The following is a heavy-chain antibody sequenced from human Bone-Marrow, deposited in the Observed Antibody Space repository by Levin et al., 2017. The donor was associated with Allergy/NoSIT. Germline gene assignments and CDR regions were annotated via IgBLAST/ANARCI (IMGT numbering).Heavy chain of an antibody. CDR1: GYSFTSYA. V-gene: IGHV7-4-1*02. Sequence: GESLKISCKTSGYSFTSYAINWVRHAPGQGPEWMGWIGTNNGIPTYAQGFTGRFVFSLDTSVNTAYLQISNLEAEDTAVYFCARDLAITVPAGNHLVYWGQGTLVTVSS. D-gene: IGHD6-19*01. J-gene: IGHJ4*02. CDR2: IGTNNGIP. CDR3: ARDLAITVPAGNHLVY.